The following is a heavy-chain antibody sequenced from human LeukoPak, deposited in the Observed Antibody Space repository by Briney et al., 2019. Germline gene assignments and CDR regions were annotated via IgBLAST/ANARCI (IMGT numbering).Heavy chain of an antibody. CDR1: GFTFSSYW. D-gene: IGHD6-13*01. V-gene: IGHV3-7*01. CDR2: IKQDGSEK. J-gene: IGHJ4*02. CDR3: ARWRSSRSHFDY. Sequence: GGSLRPSCAASGFTFSSYWMSWVRQAPGKGLEWVANIKQDGSEKYYVDSVKGRFTTSRDNAKNSLYLQMNSLRAEDTAVYYCARWRSSRSHFDYWGQGTLVTVSS.